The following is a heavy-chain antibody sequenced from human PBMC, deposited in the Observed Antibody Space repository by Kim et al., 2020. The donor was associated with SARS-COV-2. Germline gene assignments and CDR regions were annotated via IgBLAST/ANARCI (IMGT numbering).Heavy chain of an antibody. Sequence: GGSLRLSCAASGFTFSSYWMSWVRQAPGKGLEWVANIKQDGSEKYYVDSVKGRFTISRDNAKNSLYLQMNSLRAEDTAVYYCARAVSSYYDFWSGQSSYYFDYWGQGTLVTVSS. V-gene: IGHV3-7*01. CDR1: GFTFSSYW. J-gene: IGHJ4*02. D-gene: IGHD3-3*01. CDR3: ARAVSSYYDFWSGQSSYYFDY. CDR2: IKQDGSEK.